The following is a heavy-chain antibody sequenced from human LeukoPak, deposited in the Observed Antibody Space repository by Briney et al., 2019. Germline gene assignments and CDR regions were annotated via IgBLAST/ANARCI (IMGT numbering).Heavy chain of an antibody. D-gene: IGHD6-19*01. V-gene: IGHV4-34*01. Sequence: SETLSLTCDVYGGSFSGYYWSWIRQPPGKGLEWIGEINHSGSTNYNPSLKSRVTISVDTSKNQFSLKLSSVTAADTAVYYCARAAVAGTLVYYYMDVWGKGTTVTVSS. J-gene: IGHJ6*03. CDR2: INHSGST. CDR1: GGSFSGYY. CDR3: ARAAVAGTLVYYYMDV.